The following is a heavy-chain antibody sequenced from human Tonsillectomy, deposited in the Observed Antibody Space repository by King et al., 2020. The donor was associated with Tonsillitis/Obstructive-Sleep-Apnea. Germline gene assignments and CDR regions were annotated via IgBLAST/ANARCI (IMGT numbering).Heavy chain of an antibody. CDR3: ARQGRGADY. CDR1: GGSISSSSYY. CDR2: VYYSGST. D-gene: IGHD3-10*01. Sequence: LQESGPGLVKPSETLSLTCTVSGGSISSSSYYWGWIRQPPGKGLEWIGSVYYSGSTYYNPSLKSRVTISVDTSKNQFSLKLSSVTAADTALYYCARQGRGADYWGQGTLVTVSS. V-gene: IGHV4-39*01. J-gene: IGHJ4*02.